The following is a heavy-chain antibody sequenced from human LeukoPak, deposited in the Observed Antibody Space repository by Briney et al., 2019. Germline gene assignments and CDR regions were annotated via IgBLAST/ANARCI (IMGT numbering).Heavy chain of an antibody. D-gene: IGHD3-22*01. CDR1: GYTLTGYY. J-gene: IGHJ1*01. Sequence: ASQRVSCKASGYTLTGYYLRGVRQAPGQGVEWMGWITPNSGGTKYAQKFQGRVTMTRDTALSTAYMELSRLRSDDTAVYDCAAYYYDSSGYALPYFQHWGQGTLVTVSS. CDR2: ITPNSGGT. CDR3: AAYYYDSSGYALPYFQH. V-gene: IGHV1-2*02.